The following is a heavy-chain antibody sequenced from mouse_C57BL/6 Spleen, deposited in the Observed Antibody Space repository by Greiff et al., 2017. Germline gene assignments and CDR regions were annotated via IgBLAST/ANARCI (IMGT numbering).Heavy chain of an antibody. CDR1: GYTFTSYW. J-gene: IGHJ2*01. V-gene: IGHV1-64*01. Sequence: QVQLQQSGAELVKPGASVKLSCKASGYTFTSYWMHWVKQRPGQGLEWIGMIHPNSGSTNYNEKFKSKATLTVDKSSSTAYMQLSSLTSEDSAVYYCARADYGSSPDYWGQGTTLTVSS. CDR2: IHPNSGST. CDR3: ARADYGSSPDY. D-gene: IGHD1-1*01.